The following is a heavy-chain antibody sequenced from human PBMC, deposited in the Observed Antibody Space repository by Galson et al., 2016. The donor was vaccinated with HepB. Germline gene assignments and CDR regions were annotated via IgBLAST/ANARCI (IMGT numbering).Heavy chain of an antibody. CDR3: ARDLRGGDFDY. CDR1: GFTFEDSG. V-gene: IGHV3-20*01. CDR2: INWNGGNT. Sequence: SLRLSCAASGFTFEDSGMSWVRQAPGKGLEWVSGINWNGGNTGYADSVKGRFTISRDTAKNSLYLQMNSLRAEDTALYHCARDLRGGDFDYWGQGTLVTVSS. J-gene: IGHJ4*02. D-gene: IGHD4-17*01.